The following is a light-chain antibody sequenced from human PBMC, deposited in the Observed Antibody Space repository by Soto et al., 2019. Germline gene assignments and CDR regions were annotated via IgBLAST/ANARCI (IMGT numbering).Light chain of an antibody. Sequence: QSVMTQAPSVSGAPGQRVTISCSGSSSNIGGQFVEWFQHLPGTAPKLLMHNDNKRPSGIPDRFSGSKSGTSASLGIRGLQAEDEGDYYWASWEDSLNASVFGRGTKVTVL. V-gene: IGLV1-44*01. J-gene: IGLJ2*01. CDR1: SSNIGGQF. CDR2: NDN. CDR3: ASWEDSLNASV.